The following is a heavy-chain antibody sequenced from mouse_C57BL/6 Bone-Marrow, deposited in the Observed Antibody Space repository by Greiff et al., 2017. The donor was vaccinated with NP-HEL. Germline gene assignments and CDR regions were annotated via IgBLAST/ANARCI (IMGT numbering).Heavy chain of an antibody. V-gene: IGHV1-26*01. Sequence: EVQLQQSGPELVKISCKASGYTFTDYYMNWVKQSHGKSLEWIGDINPNNGGTSYNQKFKGKATLTVDKSSSTAYMELRSLTSEDSAVYYCAGDYDYDGYWYFDVWGTGTTVTVSS. J-gene: IGHJ1*03. D-gene: IGHD2-4*01. CDR3: AGDYDYDGYWYFDV. CDR2: INPNNGGT. CDR1: GYTFTDYY.